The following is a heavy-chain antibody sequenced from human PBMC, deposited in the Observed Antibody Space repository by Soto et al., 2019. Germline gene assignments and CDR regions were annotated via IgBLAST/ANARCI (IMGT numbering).Heavy chain of an antibody. CDR3: AAYSHKGY. CDR2: IYSGGST. J-gene: IGHJ4*02. Sequence: EEQLVESGGDLVQPGGSLRLSCAASGFTVSNNSMSWFCQAPGKGLEWVSLIYSGGSTYYADSVKGRFTISRDSSKNTLYLQMNSLRAEDTAMYYCAAYSHKGYWGQGTLVTVSS. D-gene: IGHD3-16*01. CDR1: GFTVSNNS. V-gene: IGHV3-66*01.